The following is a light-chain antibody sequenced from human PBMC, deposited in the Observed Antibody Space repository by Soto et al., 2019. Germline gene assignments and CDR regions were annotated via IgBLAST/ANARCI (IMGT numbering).Light chain of an antibody. CDR2: GAS. CDR3: EQYGSSPYP. Sequence: EIVLTQSPGTLSLSPGERATLSCRASQSVSSSYLAWYQQKPGQAPRLLIYGASSRATGIPDRFSGSGSGTDFTLTISRLEPEDFAVHCCEQYGSSPYPFGQGTRLEIK. CDR1: QSVSSSY. J-gene: IGKJ5*01. V-gene: IGKV3-20*01.